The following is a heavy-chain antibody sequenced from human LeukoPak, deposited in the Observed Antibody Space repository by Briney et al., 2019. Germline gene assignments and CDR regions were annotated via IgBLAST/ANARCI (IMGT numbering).Heavy chain of an antibody. CDR3: ARDRFVVVPAASYYYYMDV. CDR1: GFTFSSYG. CDR2: IWYDGSNK. D-gene: IGHD2-2*01. Sequence: GGTLRLSCAASGFTFSSYGMHGGRQAPGKGLEGGAGIWYDGSNKYYADSVKSRFTISRDNSKNTLYLQMNSLRAEDTAVYYCARDRFVVVPAASYYYYMDVWGKGTTVTVSS. V-gene: IGHV3-33*01. J-gene: IGHJ6*03.